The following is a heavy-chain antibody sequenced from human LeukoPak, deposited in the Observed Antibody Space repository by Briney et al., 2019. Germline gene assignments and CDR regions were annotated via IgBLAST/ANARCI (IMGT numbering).Heavy chain of an antibody. CDR1: GFIFGDHA. D-gene: IGHD5-18*01. CDR3: VRGPIELWIHNAMDV. J-gene: IGHJ6*02. CDR2: IRSKAYRGTT. Sequence: GGSLRLSCTGSGFIFGDHAMSWVRQAPGKGLEWVGFIRSKAYRGTTEYAASVKGRFTISRDDVASIAYLQMNSLRTEDTAVYYCVRGPIELWIHNAMDVWGQGTTVTVSS. V-gene: IGHV3-49*04.